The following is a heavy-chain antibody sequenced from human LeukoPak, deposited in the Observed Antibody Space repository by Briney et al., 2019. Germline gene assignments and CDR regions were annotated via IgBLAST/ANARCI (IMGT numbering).Heavy chain of an antibody. Sequence: GGSLRLSCAAAGFTFSSYEMNWVRQAPGKGLEWVSYISSSGSTIYYADSLKGRFTISRDNAKNSLYLQMNSLRAEDTAVYYCARAHYYDSSGLDFWGQGTLVTVSS. CDR2: ISSSGSTI. D-gene: IGHD3-22*01. V-gene: IGHV3-48*03. J-gene: IGHJ4*02. CDR1: GFTFSSYE. CDR3: ARAHYYDSSGLDF.